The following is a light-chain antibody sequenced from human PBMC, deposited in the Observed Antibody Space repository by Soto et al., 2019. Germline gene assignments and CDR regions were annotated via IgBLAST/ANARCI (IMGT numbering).Light chain of an antibody. CDR1: QSFNSIY. CDR2: GAS. Sequence: ENVLTQSPGPLSLSPGERATLSCRASQSFNSIYLAWYQQKPGQAPRLLIYGASSRATGIPDRFSGSGSGTDFTLTISRLEPEDFAVYYCHQYDSWTFGQGTKVDIK. CDR3: HQYDSWT. V-gene: IGKV3-20*01. J-gene: IGKJ1*01.